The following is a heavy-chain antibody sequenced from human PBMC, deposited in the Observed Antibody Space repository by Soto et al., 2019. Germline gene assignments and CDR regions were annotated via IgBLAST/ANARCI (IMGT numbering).Heavy chain of an antibody. CDR1: GFTFSSYA. Sequence: EVQLLESGGGLVQPGGSLRLSCAASGFTFSSYAMSWVRQAPGKGLEWVSAISGSGGSTYYADSVKGRFTISRDNSKNTLYLQMNSLRAEDTAVYYCAKDFEIYDSSGYSYFLRLEYKQAGYSYFDYWGQGTLVTVSS. CDR2: ISGSGGST. CDR3: AKDFEIYDSSGYSYFLRLEYKQAGYSYFDY. J-gene: IGHJ4*02. V-gene: IGHV3-23*01. D-gene: IGHD3-22*01.